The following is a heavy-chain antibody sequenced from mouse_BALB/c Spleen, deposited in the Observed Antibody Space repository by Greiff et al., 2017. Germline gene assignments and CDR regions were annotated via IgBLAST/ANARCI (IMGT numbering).Heavy chain of an antibody. D-gene: IGHD2-1*01. J-gene: IGHJ4*01. CDR2: IWTGGGT. CDR1: GFSLTSYD. Sequence: VQLQQSGPGLVAPSQSLSITCTVSGFSLTSYDISWIRQPPGKGLEWLGVIWTGGGTNYNSAFMSRLSISKDNSKSQVFLKMNSLQTDDTAIYYCVRGGYGNYGVYAMDYWGQGTSVTVSS. V-gene: IGHV2-9-2*01. CDR3: VRGGYGNYGVYAMDY.